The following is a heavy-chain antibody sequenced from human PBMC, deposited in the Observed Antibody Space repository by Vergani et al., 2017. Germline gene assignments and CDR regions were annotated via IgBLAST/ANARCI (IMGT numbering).Heavy chain of an antibody. V-gene: IGHV3-7*01. CDR2: IKQDGSEK. J-gene: IGHJ4*02. CDR3: ARESPNTAMVTGDY. D-gene: IGHD5-18*01. CDR1: GFTFSSYW. Sequence: EVQLVESGGGLVQPGGSLRLSCAASGFTFSSYWMSWVRQAPGKGLEWVANIKQDGSEKYYVDSVKGRFTISRDNAKNSLYLQMNSLRAEDTAVYYCARESPNTAMVTGDYWGQGTLVTVSS.